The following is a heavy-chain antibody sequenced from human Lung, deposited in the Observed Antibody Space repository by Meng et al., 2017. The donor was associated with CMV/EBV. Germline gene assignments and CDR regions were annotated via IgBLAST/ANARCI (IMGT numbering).Heavy chain of an antibody. Sequence: ASXXVSXKASGYTFTVYYMHWVRQAPGQGHEWMGWINPNSGGTNYAQKFQGRVTMTRDTSISTAYMKLSRRRSYNTAEYSCAGGRIQIWVEKNYYYGMEVGXQGTXVTV. D-gene: IGHD5-18*01. J-gene: IGHJ6*02. CDR2: INPNSGGT. CDR1: GYTFTVYY. V-gene: IGHV1-2*02. CDR3: AGGRIQIWVEKNYYYGMEV.